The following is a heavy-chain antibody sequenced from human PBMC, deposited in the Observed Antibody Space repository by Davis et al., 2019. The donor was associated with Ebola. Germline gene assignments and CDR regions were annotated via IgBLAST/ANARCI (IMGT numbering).Heavy chain of an antibody. J-gene: IGHJ4*02. CDR3: ARAEWLRFNRFDY. CDR1: GGTFSSYA. D-gene: IGHD5-12*01. Sequence: SVKVSCKASGGTFSSYAFSWVRQAPGQGLEWMGGIIQIFGTANYAQKFQGRVTITADKSTSTAYMELSSLRSEDTAVYYCARAEWLRFNRFDYWGQGTLVTVSS. CDR2: IIQIFGTA. V-gene: IGHV1-69*06.